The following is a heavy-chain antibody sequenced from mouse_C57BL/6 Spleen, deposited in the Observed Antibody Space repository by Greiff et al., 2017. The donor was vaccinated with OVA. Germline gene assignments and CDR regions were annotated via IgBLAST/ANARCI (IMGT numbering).Heavy chain of an antibody. Sequence: VQLQQSGPELVKPGASVKISCKASGYAFSSSWMNWVKQRPGKGLEWIGRIYPGDGDTNYNGKFKGKATLTADKSSSTAYMQLSSLTSEDSAVYFCAREKVGDYYYCYFDYWGQGTTLTVSS. V-gene: IGHV1-82*01. CDR2: IYPGDGDT. D-gene: IGHD1-1*01. CDR1: GYAFSSSW. J-gene: IGHJ2*01. CDR3: AREKVGDYYYCYFDY.